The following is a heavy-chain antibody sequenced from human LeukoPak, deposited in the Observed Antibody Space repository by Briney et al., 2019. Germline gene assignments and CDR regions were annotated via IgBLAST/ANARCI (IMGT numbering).Heavy chain of an antibody. V-gene: IGHV3-7*03. CDR2: IKEDGGEK. CDR1: GFTFSSHW. J-gene: IGHJ4*02. CDR3: ARDSGWFRFDY. Sequence: GGSLRLPCAASGFTFSSHWMTWVRQAPGKGLEWVANIKEDGGEKYYVDSVKGRFTISRDNAKNSLYLQMNSLRAEDTAVYYCARDSGWFRFDYWGQGTLATVSS. D-gene: IGHD6-13*01.